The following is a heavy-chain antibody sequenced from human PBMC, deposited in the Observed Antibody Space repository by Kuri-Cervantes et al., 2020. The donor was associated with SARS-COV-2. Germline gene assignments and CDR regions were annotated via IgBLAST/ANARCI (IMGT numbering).Heavy chain of an antibody. J-gene: IGHJ4*02. CDR2: ISSNGGST. D-gene: IGHD1-26*01. V-gene: IGHV3-64D*08. Sequence: GESLKISCSASGFTFSSYAMHWVRQAPGKGLEYVSAISSNGGSTYYADSVKGRFTISRDNSKNTLFLQVSSLRAEDTSIYYCVKVSRGSPEYYWGQGILVTVSS. CDR3: VKVSRGSPEYY. CDR1: GFTFSSYA.